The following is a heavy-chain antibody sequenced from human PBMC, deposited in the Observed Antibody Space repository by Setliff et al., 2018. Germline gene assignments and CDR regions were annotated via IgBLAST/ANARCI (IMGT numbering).Heavy chain of an antibody. CDR2: IYQSGTT. V-gene: IGHV4-4*02. Sequence: SETLSLTCTVSGESIRSNNWWNWVRQPPGKGLEWIGDIYQSGTTNYNPFLKSRVTNSADTSKNQFSLKLKSVTAADTAVYYCARAPGRNIRGDYWGQGALGTVSS. J-gene: IGHJ4*02. CDR3: ARAPGRNIRGDY. CDR1: GESIRSNNW. D-gene: IGHD3-10*01.